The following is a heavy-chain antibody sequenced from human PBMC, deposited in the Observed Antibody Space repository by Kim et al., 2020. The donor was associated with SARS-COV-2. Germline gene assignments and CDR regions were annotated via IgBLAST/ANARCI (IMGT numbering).Heavy chain of an antibody. D-gene: IGHD7-27*01. V-gene: IGHV3-7*01. Sequence: GGSLRLSCTASGFTFSDYWMNWVRQAPGKGLEWVANIKQDGSEKYYVDSMKGRFTISRDNAKNSLYLQMNSLRDEDTALYYCARRASAGVLFDYWGQGSLVTVSS. J-gene: IGHJ4*02. CDR1: GFTFSDYW. CDR2: IKQDGSEK. CDR3: ARRASAGVLFDY.